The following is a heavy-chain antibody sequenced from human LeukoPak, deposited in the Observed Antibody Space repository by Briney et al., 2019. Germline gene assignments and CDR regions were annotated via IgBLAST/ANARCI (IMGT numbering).Heavy chain of an antibody. J-gene: IGHJ3*02. D-gene: IGHD5-24*01. V-gene: IGHV4-38-2*02. CDR2: IYHSGST. CDR1: GYSISSGYY. CDR3: ARGRGRWLQLNAFDI. Sequence: SETLSLTCTVSGYSISSGYYWGWIRQPPGKGLEWIGSIYHSGSTYYNPSLKSRVTISVDTSKNQFSLKLSSVTAADTAVYYCARGRGRWLQLNAFDIWGQGTMVTVSS.